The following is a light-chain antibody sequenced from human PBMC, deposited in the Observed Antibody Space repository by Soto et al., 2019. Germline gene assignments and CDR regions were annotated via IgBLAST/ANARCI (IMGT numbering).Light chain of an antibody. Sequence: EIVLTQSPATLSVSPGERATLSCRASQSVSSNLAWYQQKPGQAPRLLMFGSSTRATNIPARFSGSGSGTEFTLTISSLQSEDFAVYYCQQYNSYSEAFGQGTKVDIK. J-gene: IGKJ1*01. CDR3: QQYNSYSEA. V-gene: IGKV3-15*01. CDR1: QSVSSN. CDR2: GSS.